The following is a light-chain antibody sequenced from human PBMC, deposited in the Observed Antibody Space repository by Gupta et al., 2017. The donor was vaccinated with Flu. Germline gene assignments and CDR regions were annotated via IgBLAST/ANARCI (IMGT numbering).Light chain of an antibody. CDR2: VNSDGSH. V-gene: IGLV4-69*01. CDR3: QTWATGIQV. J-gene: IGLJ3*02. Sequence: QLALTHSPSASASLGASVKLTCTLSSGHSSNAIEWHQQKPEKGSRYLMKVNSDGSHTKGDGIPDRFSGSSSKAERYLTITSLQAEDEADYYWQTWATGIQVFGGGTKLTVL. CDR1: SGHSSNA.